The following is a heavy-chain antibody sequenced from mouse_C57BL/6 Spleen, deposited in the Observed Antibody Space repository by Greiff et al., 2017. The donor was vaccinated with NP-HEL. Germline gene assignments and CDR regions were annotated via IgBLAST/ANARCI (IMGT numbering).Heavy chain of an antibody. J-gene: IGHJ4*01. V-gene: IGHV5-6*02. CDR1: GFTFSSYG. Sequence: DVKLVESGGDLVKPGGSLKLSCAASGFTFSSYGMSWVRQTPDKRLEWVATISSGGSYTYYPDSVKGRFTISRDNAKNTLYLQMSSLKSEDTAMYYCAREGVTTYYAMDYWGQGTSVTVSS. CDR3: AREGVTTYYAMDY. CDR2: ISSGGSYT. D-gene: IGHD2-2*01.